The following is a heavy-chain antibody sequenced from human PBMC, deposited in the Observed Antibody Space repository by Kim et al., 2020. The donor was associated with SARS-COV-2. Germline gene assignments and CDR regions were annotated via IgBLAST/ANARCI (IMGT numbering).Heavy chain of an antibody. CDR2: IRSKANSYAT. CDR3: TRVSAPRLFIYYGMDV. J-gene: IGHJ6*02. V-gene: IGHV3-73*01. CDR1: GFTFSGSA. Sequence: GGSLRLSCAASGFTFSGSAMHWVRQASGKGLEWVGRIRSKANSYATAYAASVKGRFTISRDDSKNTAYLQMNSLKTEDTAVYYCTRVSAPRLFIYYGMDVWGQGTTVTVSS. D-gene: IGHD2-21*01.